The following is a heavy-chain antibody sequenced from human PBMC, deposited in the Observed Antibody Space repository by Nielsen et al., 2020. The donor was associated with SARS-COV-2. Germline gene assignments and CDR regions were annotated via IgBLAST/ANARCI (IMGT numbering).Heavy chain of an antibody. J-gene: IGHJ3*01. Sequence: ASVKVSCKASGYTLSGYGITWVRQAPGQGLEWMGWISGYNGHTTYAESLKGRITLTTDTSTNTVYMELRSLRSDDTAVYFCARDVVPSVVTAVWAFDVWGQGTMVTVSS. V-gene: IGHV1-18*04. CDR1: GYTLSGYG. CDR3: ARDVVPSVVTAVWAFDV. D-gene: IGHD4-23*01. CDR2: ISGYNGHT.